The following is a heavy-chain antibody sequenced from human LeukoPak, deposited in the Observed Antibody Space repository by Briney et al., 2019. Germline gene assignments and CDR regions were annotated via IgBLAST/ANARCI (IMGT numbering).Heavy chain of an antibody. Sequence: PSETLSLTCTVSGGSISSYYWSWIRQPPGKGLEWIGYIYYSGSTNYNPSLKSRVTISVDTSKNQFSLKLSSVTAEDTAVYYCARGGSLRPPIYFDYWGQGTLVTVSS. CDR2: IYYSGST. J-gene: IGHJ4*02. CDR1: GGSISSYY. D-gene: IGHD6-13*01. CDR3: ARGGSLRPPIYFDY. V-gene: IGHV4-59*01.